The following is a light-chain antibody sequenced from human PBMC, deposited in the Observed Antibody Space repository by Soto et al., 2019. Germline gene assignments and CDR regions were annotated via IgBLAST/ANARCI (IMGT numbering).Light chain of an antibody. CDR3: QQYGSSPPNT. J-gene: IGKJ5*01. Sequence: EIVLTQSPGTLSLSPGDTATLSCRASQSVSSSYLAWYQKKPGLAPRLLIYGASSRATGIPDRFSGSGSGTDFTLTISRLEPEDFAVYYCQQYGSSPPNTFGQGTRLEIK. V-gene: IGKV3-20*01. CDR1: QSVSSSY. CDR2: GAS.